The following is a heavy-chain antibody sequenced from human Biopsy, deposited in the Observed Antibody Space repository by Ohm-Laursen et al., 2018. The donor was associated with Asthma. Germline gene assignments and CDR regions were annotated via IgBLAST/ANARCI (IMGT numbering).Heavy chain of an antibody. V-gene: IGHV3-33*01. CDR1: GFTFSSYG. J-gene: IGHJ4*02. Sequence: SLRLSCTASGFTFSSYGMHWVRQAPGKGLEWVAVIWYDRSIKYYADSVKGRFSISRDNSKNTLYLQMNSLRVEDTAVLYCARAKSGSFYSPADYWGQGTLVTVSS. CDR2: IWYDRSIK. D-gene: IGHD1-26*01. CDR3: ARAKSGSFYSPADY.